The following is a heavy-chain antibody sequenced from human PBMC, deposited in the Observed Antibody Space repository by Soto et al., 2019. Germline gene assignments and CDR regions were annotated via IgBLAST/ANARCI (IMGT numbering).Heavy chain of an antibody. Sequence: ASVKVSCKASGYTFTSYYMHWVRQAPGQGLEWMGIINPSGGSTSYAQKFQGRVTMTRDTPTSTVYMELSSLRSEDTAVYYCARDLHYSSSPPQGLGYYYYYGMDVWGQGTTVTVSS. CDR3: ARDLHYSSSPPQGLGYYYYYGMDV. D-gene: IGHD6-13*01. J-gene: IGHJ6*02. V-gene: IGHV1-46*01. CDR1: GYTFTSYY. CDR2: INPSGGST.